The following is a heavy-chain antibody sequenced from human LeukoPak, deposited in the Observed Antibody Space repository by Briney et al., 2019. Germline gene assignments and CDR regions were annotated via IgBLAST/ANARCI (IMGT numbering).Heavy chain of an antibody. Sequence: GGSLRLSCAASGFTFSSYWMSWVRQAPGKGLEWVANIKRDASEKYYVDSVKGRFTISRDNAEKSLYLQMNSLRAEDTAVYYCARLTQLARGRYWGQGTLVTVSS. CDR1: GFTFSSYW. D-gene: IGHD6-6*01. CDR2: IKRDASEK. CDR3: ARLTQLARGRY. J-gene: IGHJ4*02. V-gene: IGHV3-7*03.